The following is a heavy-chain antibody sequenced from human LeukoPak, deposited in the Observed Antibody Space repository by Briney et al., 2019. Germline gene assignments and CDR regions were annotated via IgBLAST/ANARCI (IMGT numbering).Heavy chain of an antibody. CDR2: ISASGDST. CDR3: AKDGGYSGYEDYYFDY. V-gene: IGHV3-23*01. J-gene: IGHJ4*02. Sequence: GGSLRLSRAASGFTFSTYAMSWVRQAPGKGLEWVSTISASGDSTYYADSVKGRFTISRDNSKNTLYLQMNSLRAEDTAVYYCAKDGGYSGYEDYYFDYWGQGTLVTVSS. CDR1: GFTFSTYA. D-gene: IGHD5-12*01.